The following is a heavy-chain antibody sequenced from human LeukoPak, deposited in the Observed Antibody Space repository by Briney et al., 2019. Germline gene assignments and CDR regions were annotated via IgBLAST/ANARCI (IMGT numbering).Heavy chain of an antibody. CDR2: MNPNSGNT. CDR3: ARANCGDDCYSRYFQH. Sequence: ASVKVSCKASGYTFTSYDINWVRQATGQGLEWMGWMNPNSGNTGYAQKFQGRVTMTRNTSISTAYMELSSLRSEDTAVYYCARANCGDDCYSRYFQHWGQGTLVTVSS. D-gene: IGHD2-21*02. V-gene: IGHV1-8*01. CDR1: GYTFTSYD. J-gene: IGHJ1*01.